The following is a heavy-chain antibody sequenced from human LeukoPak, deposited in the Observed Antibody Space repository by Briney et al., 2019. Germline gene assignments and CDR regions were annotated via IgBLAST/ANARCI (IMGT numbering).Heavy chain of an antibody. V-gene: IGHV4-59*01. CDR1: GDSIY. Sequence: SETLSLTCTVSGDSIYWSWVRQSPGKGLQWIGTVYYSGATNYNPSLASRVTMSLDMSKSQFSLKLSSVTAADTAIYYCAVVTSHPRYFDHWGQGTLITVSS. CDR3: AVVTSHPRYFDH. D-gene: IGHD2-21*02. J-gene: IGHJ4*02. CDR2: VYYSGAT.